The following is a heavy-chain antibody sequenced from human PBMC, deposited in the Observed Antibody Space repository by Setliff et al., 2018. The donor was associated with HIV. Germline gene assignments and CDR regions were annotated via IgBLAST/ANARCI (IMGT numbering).Heavy chain of an antibody. CDR3: ATGLIMAPDY. V-gene: IGHV4-34*01. CDR2: INHSGNT. Sequence: SETLSLTCAVYGGSFSGYYWNWVRQSPGKGLEWIGEINHSGNTNYNPSLKSRVTISMGTSRNQFSLKLRSVTAADTAVYYCATGLIMAPDYWGQGSLVTVSS. J-gene: IGHJ4*02. CDR1: GGSFSGYY. D-gene: IGHD2-8*01.